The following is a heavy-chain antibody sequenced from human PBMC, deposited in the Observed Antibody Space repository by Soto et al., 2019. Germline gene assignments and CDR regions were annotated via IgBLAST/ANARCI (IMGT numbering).Heavy chain of an antibody. D-gene: IGHD3-9*01. CDR1: GGSFSTYY. CDR3: ARGGSNDWQVALDI. Sequence: QLQQWGAGLLKPSETLSLTCVVSGGSFSTYYYNWIRQSPGKRLEWLGEINHSGNNNYSPSLKSRVTMSLDTSKNQFSLKLTSVTAADTAVYYCARGGSNDWQVALDIWGQGTMVTVSS. J-gene: IGHJ3*02. V-gene: IGHV4-34*01. CDR2: INHSGNN.